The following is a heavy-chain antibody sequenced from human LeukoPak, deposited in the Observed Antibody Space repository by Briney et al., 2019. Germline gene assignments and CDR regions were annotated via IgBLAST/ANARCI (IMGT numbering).Heavy chain of an antibody. V-gene: IGHV4-38-2*01. CDR2: IYHSGST. Sequence: SETLSLTCAVPGYSISSGYYWGWIRQPPGKGLEWIGSIYHSGSTYYNPSLKSRVTISVDTSKNQFSLKLSSVTAADTAVYYCARGSHYYYGMDVWGKGTTVTVSS. CDR3: ARGSHYYYGMDV. J-gene: IGHJ6*04. CDR1: GYSISSGYY.